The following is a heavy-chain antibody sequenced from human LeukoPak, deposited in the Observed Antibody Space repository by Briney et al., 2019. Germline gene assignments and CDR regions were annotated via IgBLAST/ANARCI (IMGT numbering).Heavy chain of an antibody. CDR2: ISSSGNTI. CDR3: TKGMATIRRHIDS. V-gene: IGHV3-48*03. D-gene: IGHD5-24*01. CDR1: EFTFTSYE. Sequence: PGGSLRLSCAASEFTFTSYELNWVRQAPGKGLEWVSYISSSGNTISYADSVKGRFTISRDNAKNTLHLEMNSLRAEDTAIYYCTKGMATIRRHIDSWGQGTLVTVSS. J-gene: IGHJ4*02.